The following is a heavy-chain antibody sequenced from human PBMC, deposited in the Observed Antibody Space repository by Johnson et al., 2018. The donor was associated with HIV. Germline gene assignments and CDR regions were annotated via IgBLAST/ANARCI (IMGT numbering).Heavy chain of an antibody. Sequence: QLVESGGDLVQPGGSLRLSCAASRFTFSSYWMHWVRQVPGKGLVWVSGINSDGSDTRYADSVKGRFTIPRDNAKTTRYLQMNSLRAEDTAVDYCAGGRIGAFDIWGQGTMGTVSS. CDR1: RFTFSSYW. D-gene: IGHD2-15*01. CDR2: INSDGSDT. V-gene: IGHV3-74*01. J-gene: IGHJ3*02. CDR3: AGGRIGAFDI.